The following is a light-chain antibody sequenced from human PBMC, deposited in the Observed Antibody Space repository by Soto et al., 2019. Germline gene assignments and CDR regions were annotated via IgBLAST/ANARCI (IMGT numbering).Light chain of an antibody. Sequence: QSALTQPASVSGSPGQSITISSTGTSSDVGGYNYVSWYQQHPGKAPKLMIYEVSNRPSGVSNRFSGSKSGNTASLTISGLQAEDEADYYCSSYTSSSRVVFGGGTKVTVL. CDR1: SSDVGGYNY. V-gene: IGLV2-14*01. CDR2: EVS. J-gene: IGLJ2*01. CDR3: SSYTSSSRVV.